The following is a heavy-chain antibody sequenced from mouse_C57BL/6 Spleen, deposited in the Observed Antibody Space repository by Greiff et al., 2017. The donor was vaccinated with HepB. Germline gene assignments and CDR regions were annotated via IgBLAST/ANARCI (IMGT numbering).Heavy chain of an antibody. CDR3: ARGPIYYGTYYAMDY. V-gene: IGHV5-16*01. CDR2: INYDGSST. J-gene: IGHJ4*01. D-gene: IGHD2-1*01. Sequence: EVKLMESEGGLVQPGSSMKLSCTASGFTFSDYYMAWVRQVPEKGLEWVANINYDGSSTYYLDSLKSRFIISRDNAKNILYLQMSSLKSEDTATYYCARGPIYYGTYYAMDYWGQGTSVTVSS. CDR1: GFTFSDYY.